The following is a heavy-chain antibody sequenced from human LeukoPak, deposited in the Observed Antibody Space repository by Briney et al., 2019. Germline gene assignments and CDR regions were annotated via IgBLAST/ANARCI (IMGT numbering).Heavy chain of an antibody. V-gene: IGHV4-34*01. J-gene: IGHJ4*02. D-gene: IGHD3-22*01. CDR2: INHSGST. CDR1: GGSFSGYY. CDR3: ARHRGYYYDSSGYYPTIVTPFDY. Sequence: SETLSLTCAVYGGSFSGYYWSWIRQPPGKGLEWIGEINHSGSTNYNPSFKSRVTISVDTSKNQFSLKLSSVTAADTAVYYCARHRGYYYDSSGYYPTIVTPFDYWGQGTLVTVSS.